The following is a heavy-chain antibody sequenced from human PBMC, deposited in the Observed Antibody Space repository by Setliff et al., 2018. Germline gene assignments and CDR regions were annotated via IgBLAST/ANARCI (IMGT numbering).Heavy chain of an antibody. V-gene: IGHV4-39*07. CDR2: IYYRGDT. J-gene: IGHJ4*02. D-gene: IGHD6-19*01. CDR3: ARWVLSSGWYREY. Sequence: SETLSLTCTVSGASLSSGTYYWGWIRQPPGKGLEWIGRIYYRGDTYYNASLKGRLTISVDTSKNQFSLKLRSVTAADPGMYYCARWVLSSGWYREYWGQGTLVTVSS. CDR1: GASLSSGTYY.